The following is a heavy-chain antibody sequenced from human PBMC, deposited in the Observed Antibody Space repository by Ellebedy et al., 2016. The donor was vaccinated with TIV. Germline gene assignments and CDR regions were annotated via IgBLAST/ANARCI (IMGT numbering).Heavy chain of an antibody. CDR3: ARLGDYRLPD. Sequence: SETLSLXCTVSGGSVSTYYWSWVRQPPGKGLEWIGYVYYSGNTNYNPSLKSRVTISVDTSKNQFSLKLSSVTAADTAVYYCARLGDYRLPDWGQGTLVTVSS. V-gene: IGHV4-59*02. CDR1: GGSVSTYY. CDR2: VYYSGNT. D-gene: IGHD4-11*01. J-gene: IGHJ4*02.